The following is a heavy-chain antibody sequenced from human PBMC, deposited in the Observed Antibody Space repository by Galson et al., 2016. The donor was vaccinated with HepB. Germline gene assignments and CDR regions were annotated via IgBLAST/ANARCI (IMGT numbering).Heavy chain of an antibody. CDR1: GYSFTSYL. CDR3: ARKGGYNYGDDWFDP. D-gene: IGHD5-18*01. Sequence: QSGAEVKKPGESLRISCKGSGYSFTSYLIAWVRQMPGKGLEWMGRIDPSDSYTDYSPSFEGHVTISADKSISTAYLQWSSLKASDTAMYYCARKGGYNYGDDWFDPWGQGTLVTVSS. V-gene: IGHV5-10-1*01. J-gene: IGHJ5*02. CDR2: IDPSDSYT.